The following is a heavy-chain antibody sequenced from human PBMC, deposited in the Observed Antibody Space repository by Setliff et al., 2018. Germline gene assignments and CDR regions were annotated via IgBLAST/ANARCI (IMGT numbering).Heavy chain of an antibody. CDR1: GFRFQDYP. CDR3: AKVGGDGRYYHYYMDI. D-gene: IGHD3-10*01. Sequence: PGESLTISCAASGFRFQDYPMHWVRQAPGKGLEWVSLITWDGNGVYYADSVRGRSRISRDNRRNSLFLQMDSLRSEDTAVYYCAKVGGDGRYYHYYMDIWGKGTTVTVSS. J-gene: IGHJ6*04. V-gene: IGHV3-43*01. CDR2: ITWDGNGV.